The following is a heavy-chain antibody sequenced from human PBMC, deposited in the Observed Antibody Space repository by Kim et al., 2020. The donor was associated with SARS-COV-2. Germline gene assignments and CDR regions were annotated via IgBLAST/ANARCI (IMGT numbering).Heavy chain of an antibody. D-gene: IGHD3-22*01. CDR1: GFTFSSYE. V-gene: IGHV3-48*03. CDR2: ILFRGLTI. J-gene: IGHJ4*02. CDR3: AARPYYYDSSGYYRGFY. Sequence: GGSLRLSCAASGFTFSSYEMNWVRQAPGKGLEWVSYILFRGLTISYSSAVKGRFTISRDNAKNSLYLQMNSLRAEDTAVYYCAARPYYYDSSGYYRGFYWGQGTLVTVSS.